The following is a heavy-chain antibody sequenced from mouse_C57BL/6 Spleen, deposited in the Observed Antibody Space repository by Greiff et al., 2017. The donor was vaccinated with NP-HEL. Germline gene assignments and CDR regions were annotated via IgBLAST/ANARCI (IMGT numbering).Heavy chain of an antibody. Sequence: VMLVESGPGLVQPSQSLSITCTVSGFSLTSYGVHWVRQSPGKGLEWLGVIWSGGSTDYNAAFLSRLSISKDNSKSQVFFKMNSLQADDTDIYYCARINYYGSGGFAYWGQGTLVTVSA. V-gene: IGHV2-2*01. CDR2: IWSGGST. CDR1: GFSLTSYG. J-gene: IGHJ3*01. D-gene: IGHD1-1*01. CDR3: ARINYYGSGGFAY.